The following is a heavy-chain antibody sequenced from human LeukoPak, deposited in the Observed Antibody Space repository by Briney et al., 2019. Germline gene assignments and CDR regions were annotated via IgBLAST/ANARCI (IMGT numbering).Heavy chain of an antibody. Sequence: ASVKVSCKASGYTFTSYGISWVRQAPGQGLEWMGWISAYNGNTNYAQKLQGRVTMTTDTSTSTAYMELRSLRSDDTAVYYCARHARSSKVEMATINDYWGQGTLVTVSS. D-gene: IGHD5-12*01. V-gene: IGHV1-18*01. CDR2: ISAYNGNT. CDR1: GYTFTSYG. J-gene: IGHJ4*02. CDR3: ARHARSSKVEMATINDY.